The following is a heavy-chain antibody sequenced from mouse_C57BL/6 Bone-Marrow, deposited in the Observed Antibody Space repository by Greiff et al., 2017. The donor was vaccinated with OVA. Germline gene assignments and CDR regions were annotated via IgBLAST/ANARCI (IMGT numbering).Heavy chain of an antibody. Sequence: QVQLQQPGAELVRPGTSVKLSCKASGYTFTSYWMHWVKQRPGQGLEWIGVIDPSDSYTNYNQKFKGKATLTVDKSSSTAYMQLSSLTSEDSAVYFCARRWLSYFDYWGQGTTLTVSS. CDR2: IDPSDSYT. CDR3: ARRWLSYFDY. CDR1: GYTFTSYW. V-gene: IGHV1-59*01. J-gene: IGHJ2*01. D-gene: IGHD1-1*02.